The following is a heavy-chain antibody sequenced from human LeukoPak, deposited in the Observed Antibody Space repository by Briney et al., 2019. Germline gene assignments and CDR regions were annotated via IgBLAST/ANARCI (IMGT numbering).Heavy chain of an antibody. J-gene: IGHJ6*02. CDR3: ARDKWELLSASAVDYGMDV. CDR2: IYYSGST. Sequence: SETLSLTCTVSGGSISSGDYYWSWIRQPPGKGLEWIGYIYYSGSTYYNPSLKSRVTISVDTSKNQFSLKLSSVTAADTAVYYCARDKWELLSASAVDYGMDVWGQGTTVTVSS. CDR1: GGSISSGDYY. V-gene: IGHV4-30-4*01. D-gene: IGHD1-26*01.